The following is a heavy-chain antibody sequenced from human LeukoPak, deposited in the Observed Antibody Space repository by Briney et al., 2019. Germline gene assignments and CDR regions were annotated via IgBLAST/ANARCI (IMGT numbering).Heavy chain of an antibody. CDR2: ISGSGGST. Sequence: PGGSLRLSCAASGFTFSSYAMSWVRQAPGKGLEWVSAISGSGGSTYYADSVKGRFTISRDNSKNTLYLQMNSLRAEDTAVYYCAKDTLTSYYYDSSTPFDYWGQGTLVTVSS. CDR1: GFTFSSYA. J-gene: IGHJ4*02. V-gene: IGHV3-23*01. D-gene: IGHD3-22*01. CDR3: AKDTLTSYYYDSSTPFDY.